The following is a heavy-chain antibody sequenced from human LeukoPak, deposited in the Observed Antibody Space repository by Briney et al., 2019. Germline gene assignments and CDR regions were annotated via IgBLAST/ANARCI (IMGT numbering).Heavy chain of an antibody. CDR2: ITNSGGST. CDR1: GFTFSSSG. Sequence: GGSLRLSCADSGFTFSSSGMMWVRQATGEGLEYVSAITNSGGSTYYADSVKGGFTISRDNSKNTLYLQMNSLRAEDTAVYYCAKRSGSSGWYDNWGQGTLVTVFS. J-gene: IGHJ5*02. CDR3: AKRSGSSGWYDN. V-gene: IGHV3-23*01. D-gene: IGHD6-19*01.